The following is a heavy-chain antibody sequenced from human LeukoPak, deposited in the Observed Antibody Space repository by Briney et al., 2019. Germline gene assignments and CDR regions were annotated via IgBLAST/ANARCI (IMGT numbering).Heavy chain of an antibody. V-gene: IGHV3-21*01. CDR1: GFTFSSYW. J-gene: IGHJ4*02. D-gene: IGHD1-26*01. Sequence: PGGSLRLSCAASGFTFSSYWMSWVRQAPGKGLEWVSSISSSSSYIYYADSVKGRFTISRDNAKNSLYLQMNSLRAEDTAVYYCAREGLIVGATGGAYWGQGTLVTVSS. CDR3: AREGLIVGATGGAY. CDR2: ISSSSSYI.